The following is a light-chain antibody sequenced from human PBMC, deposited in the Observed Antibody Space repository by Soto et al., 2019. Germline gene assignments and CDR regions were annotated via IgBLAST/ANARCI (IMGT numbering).Light chain of an antibody. CDR2: GAS. CDR1: QSVSSN. Sequence: EIVMTQSPATLSVSPGERATLSCRASQSVSSNLAWYQQKPGQAPRLLIYGASTRATGISARFSGSGSGTEFTLTISSLQSEDFVVYYCQQYNNWPRTFGQGTKVEIK. V-gene: IGKV3-15*01. CDR3: QQYNNWPRT. J-gene: IGKJ1*01.